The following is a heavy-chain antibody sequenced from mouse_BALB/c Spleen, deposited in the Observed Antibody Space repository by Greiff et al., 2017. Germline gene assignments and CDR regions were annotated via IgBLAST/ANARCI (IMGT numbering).Heavy chain of an antibody. D-gene: IGHD2-3*01. Sequence: EVQLVESGGGLVKPGGSLKLSCAASGFTFSSYAMSWVRQSPEKRLEWVAEISSGGSYTYYPDTVTGRFTISRDNAKNTLYLEMSSLRSEDTAMYYCARECDGYYFDYWGQGTTLTVSS. CDR1: GFTFSSYA. CDR2: ISSGGSYT. J-gene: IGHJ2*01. CDR3: ARECDGYYFDY. V-gene: IGHV5-9-4*01.